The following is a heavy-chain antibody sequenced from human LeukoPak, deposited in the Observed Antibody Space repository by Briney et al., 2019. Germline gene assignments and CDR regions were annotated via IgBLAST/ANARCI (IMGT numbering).Heavy chain of an antibody. D-gene: IGHD2-2*01. Sequence: SETLSLTCTVSGGSISSSSYYWGWIRQPPGKGLEWIGSIYYSGSTYYNPSLKSRVTISVDTSKNQFSLKLSSVTAADTAVYYCARHMTADIVVVPAALWWFDPWGQGTLVTVSS. J-gene: IGHJ5*02. CDR3: ARHMTADIVVVPAALWWFDP. V-gene: IGHV4-39*01. CDR2: IYYSGST. CDR1: GGSISSSSYY.